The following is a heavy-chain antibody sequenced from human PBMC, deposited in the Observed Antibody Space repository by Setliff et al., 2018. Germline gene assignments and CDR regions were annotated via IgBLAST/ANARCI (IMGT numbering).Heavy chain of an antibody. CDR1: GGSLSGAS. V-gene: IGHV4-61*08. CDR3: ARGGTYRYFDY. J-gene: IGHJ4*02. CDR2: VFFNGAA. Sequence: SETLSLTCTVSGGSLSGASIVTWIRQPPGKGLEFIGYVFFNGAAKYDPSLKSRVAISVDTSKDQFSLKLSSVTAADTAVYFCARGGTYRYFDYWGQGAQVTVSS. D-gene: IGHD3-16*02.